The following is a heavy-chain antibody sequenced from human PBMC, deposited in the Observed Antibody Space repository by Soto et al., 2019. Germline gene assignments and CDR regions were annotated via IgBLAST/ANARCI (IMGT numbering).Heavy chain of an antibody. V-gene: IGHV3-48*02. Sequence: EVQLVESGGGLKQPGGSLSLSCAASGFTFGSYRMNWVRQAPGKELEWVSYISSSNRTINNADSVKGRFIISRDNAKNSLYLQMHSLRDEDTAVYYCAREGWPLLQTGMDVWGQGTTVTVSS. CDR3: AREGWPLLQTGMDV. J-gene: IGHJ6*02. CDR2: ISSSNRTI. D-gene: IGHD2-15*01. CDR1: GFTFGSYR.